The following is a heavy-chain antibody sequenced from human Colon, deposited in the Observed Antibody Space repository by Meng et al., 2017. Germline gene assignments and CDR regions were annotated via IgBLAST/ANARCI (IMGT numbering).Heavy chain of an antibody. Sequence: GPLQESGPGLVSPAGNLSLTSAAPGGSLSRMHRWSWLRQPPGKGLEWIGEIYHSGATNYSPSLKSPVTISVDKSKNQFSLKLSSMAPADTAVYYCASIYRYGDYGDYLDYWGQGTLVTVSS. CDR3: ASIYRYGDYGDYLDY. CDR1: GGSLSRMHR. CDR2: IYHSGAT. D-gene: IGHD4-17*01. J-gene: IGHJ4*02. V-gene: IGHV4-4*02.